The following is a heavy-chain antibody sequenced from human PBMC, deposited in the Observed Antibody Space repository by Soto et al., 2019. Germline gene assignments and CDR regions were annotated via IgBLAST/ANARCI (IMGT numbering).Heavy chain of an antibody. CDR1: GFTFRSYW. Sequence: GGSLRLSCAASGFTFRSYWMHWVRHAPGKGLVWVSRINSVGSSTSYADSVKGRIPISRDNAKNTLYLRMNSLRAEDTGVYYCARERAVVILDYGLDVGGQGTTVTVSS. D-gene: IGHD2-21*01. CDR3: ARERAVVILDYGLDV. J-gene: IGHJ6*02. CDR2: INSVGSST. V-gene: IGHV3-74*01.